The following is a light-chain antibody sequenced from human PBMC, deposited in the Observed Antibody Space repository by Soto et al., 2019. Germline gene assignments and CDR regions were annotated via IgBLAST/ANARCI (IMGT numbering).Light chain of an antibody. CDR1: SSDVGDYNY. CDR3: SSYTDRSTRV. V-gene: IGLV2-14*03. J-gene: IGLJ1*01. CDR2: EVI. Sequence: QSVLTQPASVSGSPGQSITISCTGTSSDVGDYNYVSWYQQHPGKAPKLMIYEVISRPSGVSNRFSGSKSGNTASLTISRLQDEDAADYYCSSYTDRSTRVFGTGTKLTVL.